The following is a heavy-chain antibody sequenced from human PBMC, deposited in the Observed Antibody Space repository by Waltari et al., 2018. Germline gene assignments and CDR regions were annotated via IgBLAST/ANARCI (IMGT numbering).Heavy chain of an antibody. CDR3: AGASSSWRPAEYFQH. J-gene: IGHJ1*01. Sequence: EVQLVESGGGLVKPGGSLRLSCAASGFTFSSYSMNWVRQAPGKGLEWVSSISSSSSYIYYADSVKGRFIISRDNAKNSLYLQMNSLRAEDTAVYYCAGASSSWRPAEYFQHWGQGTLVTVSS. D-gene: IGHD6-13*01. CDR2: ISSSSSYI. V-gene: IGHV3-21*01. CDR1: GFTFSSYS.